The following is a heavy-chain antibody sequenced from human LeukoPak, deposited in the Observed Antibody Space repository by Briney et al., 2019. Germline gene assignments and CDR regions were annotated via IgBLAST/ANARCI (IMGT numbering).Heavy chain of an antibody. CDR1: GFTFSTCA. CDR2: ISGTTSGT. CDR3: AKVRTYFYHGLDV. V-gene: IGHV3-23*01. Sequence: PGGSLRLSRAASGFTFSTCAMSWVRQAPGKGLEWVSGISGTTSGTYYADSVKGRFTISRGNSKNTLFLQVNSLRAEDTAVYYCAKVRTYFYHGLDVWGQGTMVTVSS. D-gene: IGHD1-14*01. J-gene: IGHJ6*02.